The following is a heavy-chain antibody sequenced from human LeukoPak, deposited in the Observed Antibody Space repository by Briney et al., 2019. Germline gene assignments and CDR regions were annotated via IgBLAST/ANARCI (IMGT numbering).Heavy chain of an antibody. V-gene: IGHV3-74*01. CDR1: GFTFSSYW. CDR3: ARGRLGYYFDY. Sequence: GGSLRLSCAASGFTFSSYWMHWVRQAPGKGLVWVSRIDNDGSSTSSADSVKGRFTMSRDNAKNTLYLQMNSLRAEDTAVYYCARGRLGYYFDYWGLGTLVTVSS. CDR2: IDNDGSST. J-gene: IGHJ4*02. D-gene: IGHD3-16*01.